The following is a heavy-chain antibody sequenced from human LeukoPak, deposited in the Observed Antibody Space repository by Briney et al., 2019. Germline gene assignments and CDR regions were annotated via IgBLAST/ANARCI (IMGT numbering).Heavy chain of an antibody. CDR1: GGFISSSSYY. CDR2: IYYSGST. CDR3: ARDTTTGTTYFDY. D-gene: IGHD1-7*01. V-gene: IGHV4-39*07. J-gene: IGHJ4*02. Sequence: SETLSLTCTVSGGFISSSSYYWGWIRQPPGKGLEWIGSIYYSGSTYYNPSLKSRVTISVDTSKNQFSLKLSSVTAADTAVYYCARDTTTGTTYFDYWGQGTLVTVSS.